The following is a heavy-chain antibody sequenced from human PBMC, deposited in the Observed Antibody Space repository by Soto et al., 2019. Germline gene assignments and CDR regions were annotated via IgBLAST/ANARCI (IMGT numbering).Heavy chain of an antibody. CDR3: ARPVATIASYFDY. D-gene: IGHD5-12*01. Sequence: SETLSLTCTVSGGSISSSSYYWGWIRQPPGKGLEWIGSIYYSGSTYYNPSLKSRVTISVDTSKNQFSLKLSSVTAADTAVYYCARPVATIASYFDYWGQGTLVTVS. V-gene: IGHV4-39*01. CDR2: IYYSGST. J-gene: IGHJ4*02. CDR1: GGSISSSSYY.